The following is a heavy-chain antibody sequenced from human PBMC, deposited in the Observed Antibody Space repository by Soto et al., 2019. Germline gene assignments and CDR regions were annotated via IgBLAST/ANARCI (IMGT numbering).Heavy chain of an antibody. CDR1: GGSISSYY. D-gene: IGHD3-16*01. CDR3: GRHFGPPLNDYIWGRAEGADAFDI. V-gene: IGHV4-59*08. Sequence: SETLSLTCTVSGGSISSYYWSWIRQHPGKGLEWIGYIYYSGSTNYNPSLKSRVTISVDTSKNQFSLKLSSVTAADPAGYYCGRHFGPPLNDYIWGRAEGADAFDISGQGIIVTFSS. CDR2: IYYSGST. J-gene: IGHJ3*02.